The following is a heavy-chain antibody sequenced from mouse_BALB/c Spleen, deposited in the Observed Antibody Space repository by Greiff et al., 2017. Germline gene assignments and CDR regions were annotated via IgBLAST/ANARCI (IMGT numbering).Heavy chain of an antibody. CDR1: GYSITSDYA. CDR2: ISYSGST. J-gene: IGHJ3*01. D-gene: IGHD2-4*01. Sequence: EVQLQESGPGLVKPSQSLSLTCTVTGYSITSDYAWNWIRQFPGNKLEWMGYISYSGSTSYNPSLKSRISITRDTSKNQFFLQLNSVTTEDTATYYCARYYYDYDVFAYWGQGTLVTVSA. CDR3: ARYYYDYDVFAY. V-gene: IGHV3-2*02.